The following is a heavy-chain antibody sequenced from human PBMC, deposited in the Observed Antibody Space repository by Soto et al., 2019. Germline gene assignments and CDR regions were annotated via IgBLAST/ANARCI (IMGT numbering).Heavy chain of an antibody. CDR2: ISDGDGGT. D-gene: IGHD2-21*02. CDR1: GFTISNYA. Sequence: EVQLLESGGGLVQPGGSLRLSCAASGFTISNYAMIWVRQAPGKGLEWVSAISDGDGGTYYAESVKGRFTISRDNSTNTLYLRLNNLRAEETAFYFCAKLLVSATAYWGQGALVTVSS. V-gene: IGHV3-23*01. J-gene: IGHJ4*02. CDR3: AKLLVSATAY.